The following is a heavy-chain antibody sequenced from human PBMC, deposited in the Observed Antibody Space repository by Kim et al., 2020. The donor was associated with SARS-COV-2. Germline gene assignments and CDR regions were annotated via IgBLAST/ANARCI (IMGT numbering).Heavy chain of an antibody. CDR1: GFTFSSYA. CDR3: AKDQWAIVPAAMEVDY. J-gene: IGHJ4*02. D-gene: IGHD2-2*01. CDR2: ISGSGGST. V-gene: IGHV3-23*01. Sequence: GGSLRLSCAASGFTFSSYAMSWVRQAPGKGLEWVSAISGSGGSTYYADSVKGRFTISRDNSKNTLYLQMNSLRAEDTAVYYCAKDQWAIVPAAMEVDYWGQGTLVTVSS.